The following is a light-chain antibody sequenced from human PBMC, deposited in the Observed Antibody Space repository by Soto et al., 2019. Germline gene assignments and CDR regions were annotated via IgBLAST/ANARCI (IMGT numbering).Light chain of an antibody. V-gene: IGKV1-27*01. CDR2: DAS. J-gene: IGKJ4*01. CDR1: QGISSY. Sequence: DIQMTQSPSSLSASVGDRVTITCRASQGISSYLAWYHQKPGKVPKLLIYDASTLQSGVPSRFSGSGSGTDFTLTISGLQPEDVATYYCQKYNGAPLTFGGGTKVEIK. CDR3: QKYNGAPLT.